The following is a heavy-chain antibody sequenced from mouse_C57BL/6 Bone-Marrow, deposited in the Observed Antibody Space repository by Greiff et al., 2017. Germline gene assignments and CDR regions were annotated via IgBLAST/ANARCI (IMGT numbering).Heavy chain of an antibody. D-gene: IGHD2-3*01. Sequence: VQLQQPGAELVKPGASVKMSCKASGYTFTSYWITWVKQRPGQGLEWIGDIYPGSGSTNYNEKFKSKATLTVDTSSSTAYMQLSSLTSDDSAVYYCARDGPWYFDVWGTGTTVTVSS. CDR3: ARDGPWYFDV. V-gene: IGHV1-55*01. CDR1: GYTFTSYW. CDR2: IYPGSGST. J-gene: IGHJ1*03.